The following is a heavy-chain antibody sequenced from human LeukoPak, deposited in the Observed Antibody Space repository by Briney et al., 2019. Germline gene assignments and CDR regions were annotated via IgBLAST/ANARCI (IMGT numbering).Heavy chain of an antibody. CDR3: AKGSEYLWGSLESNYYYYMDV. D-gene: IGHD3-16*01. CDR2: INGGGGST. CDR1: GFTFSSFA. J-gene: IGHJ6*03. V-gene: IGHV3-23*01. Sequence: QAGGSLRLSCAASGFTFSSFAMSWVRQAPGKGLEWVSIINGGGGSTYYADSVKGRFTISRDNSKNTLYLLMNSLRVEDTAGYYCAKGSEYLWGSLESNYYYYMDVWGKGTTVTVSS.